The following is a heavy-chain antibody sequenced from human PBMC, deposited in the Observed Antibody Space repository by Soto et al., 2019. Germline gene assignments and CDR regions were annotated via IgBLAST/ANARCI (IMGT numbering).Heavy chain of an antibody. Sequence: QVQLVQSGAEVKKPGASVKVSCKASGYTFTSYGISWVRQAPGQGLEWMGWISAYNGNTNYAQKLQGRVTMTTDTSTSTAYMELRSLRADDTAVYYCARDCVQGGDCYPPDYYYYGMDVWGQGTTVTVSS. V-gene: IGHV1-18*01. CDR3: ARDCVQGGDCYPPDYYYYGMDV. D-gene: IGHD2-21*02. CDR1: GYTFTSYG. J-gene: IGHJ6*02. CDR2: ISAYNGNT.